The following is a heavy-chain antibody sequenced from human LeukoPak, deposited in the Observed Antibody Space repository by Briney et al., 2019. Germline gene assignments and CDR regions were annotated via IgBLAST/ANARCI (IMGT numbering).Heavy chain of an antibody. J-gene: IGHJ6*03. CDR1: GYTFTSYY. V-gene: IGHV1-2*02. Sequence: GASVKVSCKASGYTFTSYYMHWVRQAPGQGLEWMGWINPNSGGTNYAQKFQGRVTMTRDTSISTAYMELSRLRSYDTAVYYCAREVDGYNFPYYYYYMDVWGKGTTVTISS. CDR2: INPNSGGT. D-gene: IGHD5-24*01. CDR3: AREVDGYNFPYYYYYMDV.